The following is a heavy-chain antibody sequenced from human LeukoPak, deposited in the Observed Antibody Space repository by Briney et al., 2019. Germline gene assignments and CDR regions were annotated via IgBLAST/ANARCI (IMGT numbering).Heavy chain of an antibody. CDR1: GGSISSYY. J-gene: IGHJ4*02. Sequence: PSETLSLTCTVSGGSISSYYWSWIRQPPGKGLEWIGYIYYSGSTNYNPSLKSRVTISVDTSKNQFSLKLSSVTAADTAVYYCARATILELPFDYWGRGTLVTVSS. V-gene: IGHV4-59*01. D-gene: IGHD3-3*01. CDR2: IYYSGST. CDR3: ARATILELPFDY.